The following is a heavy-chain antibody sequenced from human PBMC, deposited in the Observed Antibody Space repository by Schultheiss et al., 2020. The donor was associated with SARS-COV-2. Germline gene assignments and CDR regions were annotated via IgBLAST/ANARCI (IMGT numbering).Heavy chain of an antibody. CDR3: ARPHYCSATFCTGPFQY. J-gene: IGHJ1*01. CDR1: GGSISSSSYY. V-gene: IGHV4-39*07. Sequence: SETLSLTCTVSGGSISSSSYYWGWIRQPPGKGLEWIGSIYYSGSTYYNPSRKSRVTISVDTSKNQFSLKLSSVTAADTAVYYCARPHYCSATFCTGPFQYWGQGNVVTISS. D-gene: IGHD2-15*01. CDR2: IYYSGST.